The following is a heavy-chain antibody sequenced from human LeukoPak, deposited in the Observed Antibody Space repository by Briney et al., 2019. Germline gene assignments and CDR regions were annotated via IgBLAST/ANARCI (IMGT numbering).Heavy chain of an antibody. CDR3: ARDHWIFGVYYYYGMDV. V-gene: IGHV3-53*01. CDR2: IYSGGST. J-gene: IGHJ6*02. D-gene: IGHD3-3*01. Sequence: PGGSLRLPCAASGFTFSNAWMSWVRQAPGKGLEWVSVIYSGGSTYYADSVKGRFTISRDNSKNTLYLQMNSLRAEDTAVYYCARDHWIFGVYYYYGMDVWGQGTTVTVSS. CDR1: GFTFSNAW.